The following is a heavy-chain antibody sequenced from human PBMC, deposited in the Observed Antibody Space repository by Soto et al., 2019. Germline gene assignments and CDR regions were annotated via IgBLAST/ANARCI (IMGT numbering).Heavy chain of an antibody. CDR1: GFSVSSNY. CDR3: AREISAGFGEPWLDP. J-gene: IGHJ5*02. V-gene: IGHV3-53*01. CDR2: IYSDGRT. D-gene: IGHD3-10*01. Sequence: GGSLRLSCAASGFSVSSNYMTWVRQAPGKGLEWVSIIYSDGRTNYADSVKGRFTISRDNSKNTVYLQMTSLSADDTAVYYCAREISAGFGEPWLDPWGQGTLVTVSS.